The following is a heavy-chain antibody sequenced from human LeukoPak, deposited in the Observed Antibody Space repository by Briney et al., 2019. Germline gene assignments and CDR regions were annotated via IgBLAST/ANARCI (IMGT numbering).Heavy chain of an antibody. Sequence: PSETLSLTCAVSGFSITSGHYWGWVRQPPGKGLEWIGNRNHRENAYYNPSLRSRLTIFVDSPKNQFSLKLNSVTAADTAVYFCARVAYDFWSGTPTFYYMDVWGSGTAVTVSS. CDR3: ARVAYDFWSGTPTFYYMDV. CDR2: RNHRENA. J-gene: IGHJ6*03. CDR1: GFSITSGHY. D-gene: IGHD3-3*01. V-gene: IGHV4-38-2*01.